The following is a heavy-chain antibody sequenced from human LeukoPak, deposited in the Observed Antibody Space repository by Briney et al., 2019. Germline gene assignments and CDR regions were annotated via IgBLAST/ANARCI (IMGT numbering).Heavy chain of an antibody. D-gene: IGHD3-10*01. CDR2: ISGTSRTI. CDR3: AKDGWLESGRTPFYFDS. CDR1: GFTFNKYS. V-gene: IGHV3-48*01. Sequence: GGSLRLSCVASGFTFNKYSMNWVGQAAGRGLQWLSYISGTSRTIYYADSVKGRFAISRDNARNSLYLQMSSLRVEDTAVYYCAKDGWLESGRTPFYFDSWGQGTLVTVSS. J-gene: IGHJ4*02.